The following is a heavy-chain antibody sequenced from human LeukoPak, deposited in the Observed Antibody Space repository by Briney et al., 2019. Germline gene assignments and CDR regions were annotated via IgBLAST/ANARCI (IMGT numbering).Heavy chain of an antibody. CDR3: ARDRRLGGSSAHFDY. D-gene: IGHD1-26*01. CDR2: ISSSGNTI. J-gene: IGHJ4*02. CDR1: RFTFSSYE. V-gene: IGHV3-48*03. Sequence: PGGSLRLSCAASRFTFSSYEMNWVRQAPGKGLEWVSYISSSGNTIYYADSVKGRFTISRDNAKNTLYLQMNSLRAEDTAVYYCARDRRLGGSSAHFDYWGQGTLVTVSS.